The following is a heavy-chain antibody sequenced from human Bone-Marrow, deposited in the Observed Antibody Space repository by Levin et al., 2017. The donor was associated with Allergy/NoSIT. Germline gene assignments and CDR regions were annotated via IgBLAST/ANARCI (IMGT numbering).Heavy chain of an antibody. J-gene: IGHJ4*02. CDR3: ARAGGIYYFGAGSYTDN. V-gene: IGHV3-11*01. D-gene: IGHD3-10*01. CDR1: GFTFSDYY. CDR2: ISSTGSVV. Sequence: GGSLRLSCAASGFTFSDYYMSWIRQVPGKGLEWISYISSTGSVVNYVDSVKGRFTISRDNDKNSLFLQMNSLRADDTAVYYCARAGGIYYFGAGSYTDNWGQGTLVTVSS.